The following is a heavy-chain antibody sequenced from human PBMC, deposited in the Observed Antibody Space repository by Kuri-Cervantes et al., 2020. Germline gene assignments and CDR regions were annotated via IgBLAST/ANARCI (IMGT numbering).Heavy chain of an antibody. V-gene: IGHV4-59*08. Sequence: SETLSLTCTVSGGSISSYYWSWTRQPPGKGLEWIGYIYYSGSTNYNPSLKGRVTISVDTSKNQFSLKLSSVTAADTAVYYCARQWLGYFDYWGQGTLVTVSS. CDR1: GGSISSYY. D-gene: IGHD5-24*01. CDR2: IYYSGST. J-gene: IGHJ4*02. CDR3: ARQWLGYFDY.